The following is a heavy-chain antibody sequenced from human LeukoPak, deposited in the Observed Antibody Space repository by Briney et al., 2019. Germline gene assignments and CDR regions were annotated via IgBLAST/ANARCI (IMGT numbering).Heavy chain of an antibody. CDR1: GFTFSNYS. D-gene: IGHD6-13*01. Sequence: GGSLRLSCAASGFTFSNYSMNWVRQAPGKGLEWVSSISGGSSITFYADSVKGRFTISRDNAKNSLYLQRNSMRAEYTAVYYLARVMGIAGPGRENPNSFDPWGQGTLVTVSS. CDR2: ISGGSSIT. J-gene: IGHJ5*02. CDR3: ARVMGIAGPGRENPNSFDP. V-gene: IGHV3-48*01.